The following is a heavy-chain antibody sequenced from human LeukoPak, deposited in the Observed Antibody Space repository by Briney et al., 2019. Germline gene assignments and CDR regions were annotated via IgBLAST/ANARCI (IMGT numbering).Heavy chain of an antibody. CDR3: ARVAYGSGAGAFDI. V-gene: IGHV5-51*01. J-gene: IGHJ3*02. Sequence: GESLKISCKGSGYSINNYWIGWVRQMPGKGLEWMGIIYPADSDIRYSPSFQGQVTISADKSISTAYLQWSSLKASDTAMYYCARVAYGSGAGAFDIWGQGTMVTVSS. CDR2: IYPADSDI. CDR1: GYSINNYW. D-gene: IGHD3-10*01.